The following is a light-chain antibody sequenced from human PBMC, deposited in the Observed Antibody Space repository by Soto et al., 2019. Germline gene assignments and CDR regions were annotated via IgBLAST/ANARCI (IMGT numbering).Light chain of an antibody. CDR2: AAS. V-gene: IGKV3-20*01. CDR1: QSSSSSY. Sequence: ENVLTQSPGPLALSPGEGGTLSFRARQSSSSSYLAWYHQKPGQSPRLLIYAASSSATGITDRFSGSGYGTYFTLTVSRLEHEDFAVYYCELYGGSHMFSFGQGTKLEIK. J-gene: IGKJ2*01. CDR3: ELYGGSHMFS.